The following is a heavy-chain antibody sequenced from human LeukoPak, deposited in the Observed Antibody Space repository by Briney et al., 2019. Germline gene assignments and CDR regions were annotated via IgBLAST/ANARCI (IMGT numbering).Heavy chain of an antibody. D-gene: IGHD3-10*01. J-gene: IGHJ4*02. CDR3: AKDPTYSSGSGSYREYYFDY. CDR2: ISGSGGST. Sequence: PGGSLRLSCAASGFTFSSYGMSWVRQAPGKGLEWVSAISGSGGSTYYADSVKGRFTSARDNSKNTLSLQMNSLRAEDTAVYYCAKDPTYSSGSGSYREYYFDYWGQGTLVTVSS. CDR1: GFTFSSYG. V-gene: IGHV3-23*01.